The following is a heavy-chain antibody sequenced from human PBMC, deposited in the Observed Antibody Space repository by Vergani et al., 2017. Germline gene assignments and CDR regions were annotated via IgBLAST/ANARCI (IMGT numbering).Heavy chain of an antibody. J-gene: IGHJ3*02. Sequence: EVQLVQSGAEVKKPGESLKISCKGSGYSFTSYWIGWVRQMPGKGLEWMGIIYPGYSDTRYSPSFQGQVTISADKSISTAYLQWRSLKASDTAMYYCARHFQKYGYLGAFDIWGQGTMVTVSS. V-gene: IGHV5-51*01. CDR3: ARHFQKYGYLGAFDI. CDR2: IYPGYSDT. D-gene: IGHD5-18*01. CDR1: GYSFTSYW.